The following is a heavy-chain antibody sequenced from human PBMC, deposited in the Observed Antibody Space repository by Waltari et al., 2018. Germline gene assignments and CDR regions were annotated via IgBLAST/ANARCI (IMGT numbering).Heavy chain of an antibody. CDR1: GFTFSSHW. J-gene: IGHJ4*02. V-gene: IGHV3-7*01. CDR2: INQAGNDK. Sequence: EVQVVESGGGLVQPGGSPRLSCAASGFTFSSHWMSWVRQAPGKGLEWVANINQAGNDKYYVDSVKGRFSVSRDNAKNSVYLQMNSLRAENTAVYYCARDANWGSGCDYWGQGTPVIVSS. D-gene: IGHD7-27*01. CDR3: ARDANWGSGCDY.